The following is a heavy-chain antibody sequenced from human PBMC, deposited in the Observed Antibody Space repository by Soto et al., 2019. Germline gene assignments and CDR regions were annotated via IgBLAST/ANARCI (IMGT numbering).Heavy chain of an antibody. CDR3: ARLGSAVAGTGWFDP. CDR1: GYTFTSYG. Sequence: ASVKVSCKASGYTFTSYGISWVRQAPGQGLEXXGXXSXXXXXTXXAQKLQGRVTMTTDTSTSTAYMELRSLRSDDTAVYYCARLGSAVAGTGWFDPWGQGTLVTV. J-gene: IGHJ5*02. CDR2: XSXXXXXT. V-gene: IGHV1-18*01. D-gene: IGHD6-19*01.